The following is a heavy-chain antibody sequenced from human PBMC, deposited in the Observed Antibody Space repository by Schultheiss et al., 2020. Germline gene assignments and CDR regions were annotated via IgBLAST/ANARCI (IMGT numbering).Heavy chain of an antibody. CDR3: ARGRDFWSGYYRYYYGMDV. CDR2: INHSGST. CDR1: GGSFSGYY. D-gene: IGHD3-3*01. J-gene: IGHJ6*02. V-gene: IGHV4-34*01. Sequence: SETLSLTCAVYGGSFSGYYWSWIRQPPGKGLEWIGEINHSGSTNYNPSLKSRVTISVDTSKNQFSLKLSSVTAADTAVYYCARGRDFWSGYYRYYYGMDVWGQGTTVTVSS.